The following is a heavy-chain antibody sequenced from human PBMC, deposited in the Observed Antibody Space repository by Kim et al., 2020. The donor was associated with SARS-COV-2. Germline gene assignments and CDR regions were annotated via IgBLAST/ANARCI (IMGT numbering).Heavy chain of an antibody. CDR2: ISYDGSNK. V-gene: IGHV3-30*03. J-gene: IGHJ6*02. D-gene: IGHD4-17*01. CDR3: ARPYGGNYYYYGMDV. CDR1: GFTFSSYG. Sequence: GGSLRLSCAASGFTFSSYGMHWVRQAPGKGLEWVAVISYDGSNKYYADSVKGRFTISRDNPKNTLYLQMNSLRAEDTAVYYCARPYGGNYYYYGMDVWGQGTTVTVSS.